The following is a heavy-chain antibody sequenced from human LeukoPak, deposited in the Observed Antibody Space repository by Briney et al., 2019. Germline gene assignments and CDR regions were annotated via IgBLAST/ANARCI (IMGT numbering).Heavy chain of an antibody. Sequence: GGSLRLSCSASGFTFSNFVMHWVRQAPGKGLEWVSVFYGASTTFYTDSVKGRFTISRDNSKNTLDLQMNRLRAEDTAVYYCARGPSTSALTAWGQGTLVTVSS. D-gene: IGHD2-2*01. CDR3: ARGPSTSALTA. J-gene: IGHJ5*02. V-gene: IGHV3-66*01. CDR1: GFTFSNFV. CDR2: FYGASTT.